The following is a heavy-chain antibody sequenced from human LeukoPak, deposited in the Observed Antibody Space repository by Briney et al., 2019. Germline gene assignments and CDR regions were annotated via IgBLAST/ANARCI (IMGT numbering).Heavy chain of an antibody. CDR3: ARVCSSGRCCDQ. D-gene: IGHD2-15*01. CDR1: GYSISSGYY. Sequence: SETLPLTCSASGYSISSGYYRAWMRQPPGKGLEWIGSINHSGSTNYNPSLKSRVTISVDTSKNQFSLRLSSVTAADTAVYYCARVCSSGRCCDQWGQGTLVTVSS. CDR2: INHSGST. V-gene: IGHV4-38-2*02. J-gene: IGHJ4*02.